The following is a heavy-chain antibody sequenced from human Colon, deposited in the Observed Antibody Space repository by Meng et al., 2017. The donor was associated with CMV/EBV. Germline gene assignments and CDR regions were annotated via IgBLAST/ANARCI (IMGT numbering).Heavy chain of an antibody. D-gene: IGHD2-2*01. J-gene: IGHJ4*02. CDR3: WAWDCSSTSCYLSSLDY. CDR1: GFTFSSYS. V-gene: IGHV3-48*04. CDR2: ISSSSSTI. Sequence: GGSLRLSCAASGFTFSSYSMNWVRQAPGKGLEWVSYISSSSSTIYYADSVKGRFTISRDNAKNSLYLQMNSLRAEDTAVYYCWAWDCSSTSCYLSSLDYWGQGTLVTVSS.